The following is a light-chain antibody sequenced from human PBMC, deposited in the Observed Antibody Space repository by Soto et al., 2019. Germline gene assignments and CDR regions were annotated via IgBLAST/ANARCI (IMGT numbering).Light chain of an antibody. Sequence: EIVLTQSPGTLSLSPGEGASLSCRASQTITNDYLAWYQQRPGQAPRLLIYGASSRATGIPDRFSGSGSGTDFTLTISRLEPEDFAVYYCQLYGRSRRATFGQGTRLETK. CDR3: QLYGRSRRAT. CDR1: QTITNDY. V-gene: IGKV3-20*01. J-gene: IGKJ5*01. CDR2: GAS.